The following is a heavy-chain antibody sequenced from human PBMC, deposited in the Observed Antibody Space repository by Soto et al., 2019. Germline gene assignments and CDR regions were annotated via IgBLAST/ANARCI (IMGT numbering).Heavy chain of an antibody. CDR1: RDISTSNG. V-gene: IGHV1-18*01. Sequence: ASATVTRTASRDISTSNGMSWVQPAPGKGLEWKGWISAYNDNTNYAQKLQGRDTITTDTPTSTAYMELRSLRSDDTAVYCCAREAEQLWLCGGDCYSRCDPWGQGTLVTVSS. J-gene: IGHJ5*02. D-gene: IGHD2-21*02. CDR2: ISAYNDNT. CDR3: AREAEQLWLCGGDCYSRCDP.